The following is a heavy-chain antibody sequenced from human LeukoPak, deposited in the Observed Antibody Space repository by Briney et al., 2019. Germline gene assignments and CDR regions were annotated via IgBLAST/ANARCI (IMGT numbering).Heavy chain of an antibody. CDR3: ARDRGYPDYYYYYIDV. Sequence: PSETLSLTCTVSGGSISTYYWSWIRQTPKEGLEWLAYIYYGGTNYNPSLKSRLTISVDTSKNQFSLRLSSVTAADTAVYYCARDRGYPDYYYYYIDVWGRGTTVTVSS. J-gene: IGHJ6*03. CDR2: IYYGGT. V-gene: IGHV4-59*01. D-gene: IGHD3-22*01. CDR1: GGSISTYY.